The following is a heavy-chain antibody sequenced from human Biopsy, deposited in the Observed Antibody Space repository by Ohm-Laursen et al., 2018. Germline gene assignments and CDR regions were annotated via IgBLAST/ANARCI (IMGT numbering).Heavy chain of an antibody. CDR1: GDSLTSGPEN. D-gene: IGHD6-19*01. J-gene: IGHJ4*02. CDR2: IYSGGNT. CDR3: ARGRRTSGWPYFDN. Sequence: TLSLTCTVSGDSLTSGPENWSWIRQSPGQGPEYIGFIYSGGNTNYSPSLKNRVTMSVDTSKNQLYLKLYSVTAADTAVYYCARGRRTSGWPYFDNWGQGALVIVSP. V-gene: IGHV4-61*01.